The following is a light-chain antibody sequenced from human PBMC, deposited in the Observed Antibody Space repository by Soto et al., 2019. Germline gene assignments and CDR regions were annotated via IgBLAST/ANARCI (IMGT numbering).Light chain of an antibody. J-gene: IGKJ5*01. CDR3: QHSGSSTIT. V-gene: IGKV3-20*01. CDR2: GAS. CDR1: QSVSSSY. Sequence: EIVSTQSPGTVSLSPGESATLSCRASQSVSSSYLAWYQKNPGQDPRILISGASSRATGIPDRFSGSGSATGFNLTLSRLETEECALYECQHSGSSTITCGQRTRRAIK.